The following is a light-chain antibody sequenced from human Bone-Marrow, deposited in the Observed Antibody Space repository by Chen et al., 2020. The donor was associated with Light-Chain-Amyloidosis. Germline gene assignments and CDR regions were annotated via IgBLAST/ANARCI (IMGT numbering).Light chain of an antibody. Sequence: SYELTQPPSVSVSPGQTARITCSGDDLPTKYAYWYQQKPGQAPVLVIHRDTERPSGISERFCCSSSWTTATLTIRGVQAEDEADYHCQSADSSGTYEVIFGGGTKLTVL. V-gene: IGLV3-25*03. CDR3: QSADSSGTYEVI. J-gene: IGLJ2*01. CDR2: RDT. CDR1: DLPTKY.